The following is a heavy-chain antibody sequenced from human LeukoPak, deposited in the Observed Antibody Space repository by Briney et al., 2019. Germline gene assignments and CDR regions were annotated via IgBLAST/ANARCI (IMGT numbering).Heavy chain of an antibody. Sequence: ASVKVSCKVSGYTLTELSMHWVRQAPGKGLEWMGGFDPEDGETIYAQKFQGRVTMTEDTSTDTAYMELSSLRSEDTAVYYCARDRSMDTAGGYYFDYWGQGTLVTVSS. D-gene: IGHD5-18*01. CDR1: GYTLTELS. V-gene: IGHV1-24*01. CDR2: FDPEDGET. CDR3: ARDRSMDTAGGYYFDY. J-gene: IGHJ4*02.